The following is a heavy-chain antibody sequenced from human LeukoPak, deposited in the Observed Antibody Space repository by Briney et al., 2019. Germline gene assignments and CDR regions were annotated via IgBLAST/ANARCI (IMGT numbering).Heavy chain of an antibody. CDR3: ARDYYDHGAFDI. D-gene: IGHD3-22*01. Sequence: SETLSLTCTVSGGSISSYYWSWIRQPPGKGLEWIGYIYYSGSTNYNPSLKSRVTISVDTSKNQFSLKLSSVTAADTAVYYCARDYYDHGAFDIWGQGTMVTVSS. CDR1: GGSISSYY. V-gene: IGHV4-59*01. CDR2: IYYSGST. J-gene: IGHJ3*02.